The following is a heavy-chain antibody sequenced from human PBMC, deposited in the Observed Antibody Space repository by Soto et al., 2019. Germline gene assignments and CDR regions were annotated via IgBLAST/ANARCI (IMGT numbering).Heavy chain of an antibody. CDR1: GGAIRNSIYY. CDR3: ARHRIAVAGPLDY. J-gene: IGHJ4*02. V-gene: IGHV4-39*01. D-gene: IGHD6-19*01. Sequence: SETLSLTCTVSGGAIRNSIYYWGWIRQPPGKGLEWIGTIYYDGSVAYSPSLKSRVTLSVATSRNHFSVKINSVTAADTAVYFCARHRIAVAGPLDYWGQGTLVTVSS. CDR2: IYYDGSV.